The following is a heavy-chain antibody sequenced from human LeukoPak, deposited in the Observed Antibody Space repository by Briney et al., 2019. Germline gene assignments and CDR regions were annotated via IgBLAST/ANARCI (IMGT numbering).Heavy chain of an antibody. CDR2: INQRGST. CDR1: SGSFSGYF. Sequence: SETLSLTCAVYSGSFSGYFWTYVRQPPGMGLEWIGEINQRGSTNYNPSLKSRVTMSADTSKNQFSLRLSSVTAADTAVYYCARGSIYYGDSSVYFDYWAQGTLVTVSS. CDR3: ARGSIYYGDSSVYFDY. J-gene: IGHJ4*02. D-gene: IGHD3-22*01. V-gene: IGHV4-34*01.